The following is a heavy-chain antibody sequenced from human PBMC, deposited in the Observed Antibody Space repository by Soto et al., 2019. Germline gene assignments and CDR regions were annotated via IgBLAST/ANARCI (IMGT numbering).Heavy chain of an antibody. Sequence: PSYTLSLTCTVYGGALDLCYWRWIRQPPGKGLEWIGYLYYSGSTNYNPSLKSRVTISVDTSKNQFSLKLSSVTAADTAVYYCARVSVGTITMVRYNWFDPWGQGTLVTVSS. D-gene: IGHD3-10*01. CDR2: LYYSGST. CDR3: ARVSVGTITMVRYNWFDP. V-gene: IGHV4-59*08. CDR1: GGALDLCY. J-gene: IGHJ5*02.